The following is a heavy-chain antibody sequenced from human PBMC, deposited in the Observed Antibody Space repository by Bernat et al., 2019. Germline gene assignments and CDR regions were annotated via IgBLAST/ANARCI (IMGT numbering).Heavy chain of an antibody. CDR2: IYHSGRT. V-gene: IGHV4-38-2*01. J-gene: IGHJ4*02. D-gene: IGHD6-13*01. Sequence: QVQLQESGPGLVKPSETLSLTCAVSGYSISSGYYWGWIRQPPGKGLEWIGSIYHSGRTYYNPSLKSRVTISVETSKNQFSLKLSSVNAEDTAVYYRARDSSWLAKFDYWGQGNLVTVS. CDR3: ARDSSWLAKFDY. CDR1: GYSISSGYY.